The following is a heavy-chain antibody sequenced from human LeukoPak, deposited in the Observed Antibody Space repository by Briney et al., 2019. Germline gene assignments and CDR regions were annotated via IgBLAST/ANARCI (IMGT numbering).Heavy chain of an antibody. CDR3: AKGYSSSSSRAHFNY. D-gene: IGHD6-6*01. Sequence: GGSLRLSCAASGFTFDVYAMHWVRQAPGEGLECVSGISWNSGRIHYADSVKGRFTISRDNAKNSLYMQMNSLRAEDMALYYCAKGYSSSSSRAHFNYWGQGTLVTVSS. J-gene: IGHJ4*02. CDR2: ISWNSGRI. V-gene: IGHV3-9*03. CDR1: GFTFDVYA.